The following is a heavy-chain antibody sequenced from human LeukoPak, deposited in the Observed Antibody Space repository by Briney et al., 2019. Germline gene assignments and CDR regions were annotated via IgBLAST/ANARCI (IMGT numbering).Heavy chain of an antibody. Sequence: ASVKVSCKTSGYPFRGDYMHWVRQAPGRGLEWMGWINPQNGDTNYAQKFQGRVTMAWDTSINTVYMELKRLTSDDTAVYYCARRIQQLVATAWFDPWGQGTLVTVSS. J-gene: IGHJ5*02. CDR1: GYPFRGDY. D-gene: IGHD6-13*01. V-gene: IGHV1-2*02. CDR3: ARRIQQLVATAWFDP. CDR2: INPQNGDT.